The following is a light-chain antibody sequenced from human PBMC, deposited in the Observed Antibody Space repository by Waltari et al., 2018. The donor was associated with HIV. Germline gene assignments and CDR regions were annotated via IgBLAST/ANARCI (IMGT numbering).Light chain of an antibody. CDR1: QGVKSD. V-gene: IGKV1-6*01. J-gene: IGKJ1*01. Sequence: AIQMTQSPSSLSASVGDKGTITCRASQGVKSDLGWYQQRPGKAPNLLIYAVSSLQTGVPSRFSGSRSGTTFTLTISSLQPEDFATYYCLQDYNYPPTFGQGTKV. CDR2: AVS. CDR3: LQDYNYPPT.